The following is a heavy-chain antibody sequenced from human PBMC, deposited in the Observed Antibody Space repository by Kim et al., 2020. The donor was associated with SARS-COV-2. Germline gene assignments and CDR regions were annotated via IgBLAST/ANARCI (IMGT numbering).Heavy chain of an antibody. CDR1: GGSISSSSYY. V-gene: IGHV4-39*01. J-gene: IGHJ4*02. D-gene: IGHD2-15*01. CDR2: IYYSGTT. CDR3: AIEYCRGGSCWFTADY. Sequence: SETLSLTCTVSGGSISSSSYYCGWIRQPPGKGLEWIGSIYYSGTTYYNPSLKSRVTISVIDTSKKQFSLKLSTVTAADTAVYYCAIEYCRGGSCWFTADYWGQRTLVTVSS.